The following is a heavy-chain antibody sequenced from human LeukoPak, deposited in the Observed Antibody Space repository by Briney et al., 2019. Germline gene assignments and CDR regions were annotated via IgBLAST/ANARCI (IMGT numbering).Heavy chain of an antibody. J-gene: IGHJ4*02. D-gene: IGHD3-10*01. V-gene: IGHV4-59*11. CDR1: SGSISTHS. CDR3: AGEGRRMVRD. CDR2: IYNSGNT. Sequence: SETLSLTCTVSSGSISTHSWSSIPKPPAKTPEWIGYIYNSGNTDYNPSLKSRDNISLDASKNPFSLNLTSVTAADTGVYYCAGEGRRMVRDWGQRTLATVSS.